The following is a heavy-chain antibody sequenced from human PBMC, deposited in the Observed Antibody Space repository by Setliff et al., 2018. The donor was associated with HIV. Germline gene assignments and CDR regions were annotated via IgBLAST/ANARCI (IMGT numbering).Heavy chain of an antibody. D-gene: IGHD3-22*01. Sequence: PSETLSLTCAVSGYSISSGYYWGWIRQPPGKGLEWIGSIYHSGSTYYNPSLKSRVTISVDTSKNQFSLKLSSVTAADTAVYYCARSITMIIVAPGAFDIWGQGTMVTVSS. CDR3: ARSITMIIVAPGAFDI. J-gene: IGHJ3*02. CDR2: IYHSGST. CDR1: GYSISSGYY. V-gene: IGHV4-38-2*01.